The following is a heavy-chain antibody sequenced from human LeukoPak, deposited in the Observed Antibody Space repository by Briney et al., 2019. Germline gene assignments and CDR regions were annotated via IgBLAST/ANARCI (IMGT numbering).Heavy chain of an antibody. D-gene: IGHD2-2*01. Sequence: SETLSLTCTVSGGSISGHYWTWIRLPPGKGLELVGHIFSTGATHYNPSLRGRVTLSIDTSKNQFSLTLTSVNVEDTAVYYCARFSTRFGSGCSDASCYVHYWGQGTQVTVPP. CDR3: ARFSTRFGSGCSDASCYVHY. CDR2: IFSTGAT. CDR1: GGSISGHY. V-gene: IGHV4-59*11. J-gene: IGHJ4*02.